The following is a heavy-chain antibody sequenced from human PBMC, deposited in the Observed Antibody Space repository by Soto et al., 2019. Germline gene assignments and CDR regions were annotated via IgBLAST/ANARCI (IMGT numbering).Heavy chain of an antibody. J-gene: IGHJ4*02. CDR2: IYYSGST. Sequence: PSETLSLTCTVSGGSIISGDYYFVCIREPPWSGLELIGYIYYSGSTYYNPSLKSRVTISVDTSKNQFSLKLSSVTAADTAVYYCARAFDCSGGSCYSGYYFDYWGQGTLVTVSS. CDR1: GGSIISGDYY. CDR3: ARAFDCSGGSCYSGYYFDY. D-gene: IGHD2-15*01. V-gene: IGHV4-30-4*01.